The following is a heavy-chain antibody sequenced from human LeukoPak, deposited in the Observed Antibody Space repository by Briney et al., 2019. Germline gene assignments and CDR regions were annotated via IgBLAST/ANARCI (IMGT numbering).Heavy chain of an antibody. Sequence: PSETLSLTCTVSGGSISSRSYYWGWIRQPPGKGLEWIGSIYYGESTDYNPSLKSRVSISVDTSKNQFSLKLSSVTAADTAVYHCVTHPRSGNWDVVIFDYWGQGTLVTVSS. V-gene: IGHV4-39*01. CDR1: GGSISSRSYY. D-gene: IGHD5-12*01. CDR2: IYYGEST. J-gene: IGHJ4*02. CDR3: VTHPRSGNWDVVIFDY.